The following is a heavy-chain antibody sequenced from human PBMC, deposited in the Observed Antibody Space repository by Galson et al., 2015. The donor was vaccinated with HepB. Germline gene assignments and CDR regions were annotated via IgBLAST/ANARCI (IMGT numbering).Heavy chain of an antibody. V-gene: IGHV3-30*04. CDR1: GFTFSRYA. CDR2: IPYAGNNK. J-gene: IGHJ2*01. Sequence: SLRLSCAASGFTFSRYAFHWVRQAPGKGLEWVTVIPYAGNNKYYADAVKGRFTISRDNSKNTLFLQMSSLRAEDTAVYYCARDPPPPDLATAKTRIGWYFDLWGRGTLVTVSS. D-gene: IGHD1-26*01. CDR3: ARDPPPPDLATAKTRIGWYFDL.